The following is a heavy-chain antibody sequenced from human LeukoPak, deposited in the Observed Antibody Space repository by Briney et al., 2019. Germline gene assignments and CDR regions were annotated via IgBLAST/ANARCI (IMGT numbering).Heavy chain of an antibody. V-gene: IGHV4-31*03. CDR2: IDYSGSS. D-gene: IGHD3-16*01. J-gene: IGHJ4*02. CDR3: ARGAGWLIDY. CDR1: GESLSSSGYY. Sequence: SQTLSLTCKVSGESLSSSGYYWSWVRQHPGKGLEWIGSIDYSGSSHYNPSLKSRVIISEDTSNNQFSLRLSSVTAADTAVYFCARGAGWLIDYWGQGILVTVSS.